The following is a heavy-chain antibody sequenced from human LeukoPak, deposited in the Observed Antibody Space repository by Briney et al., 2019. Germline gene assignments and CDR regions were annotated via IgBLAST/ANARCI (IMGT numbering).Heavy chain of an antibody. D-gene: IGHD4-11*01. CDR3: ARRYSNYFFDY. CDR1: GYSISSGYS. Sequence: TLSLTCTVSGYSISSGYSWGWIRQTPGKGLEWIGSIYHSGSTYYNPSLKGRVNISVDTSKNQFSLKLSSVTAADTAVYYCARRYSNYFFDYWGQGTLVTVSS. V-gene: IGHV4-38-2*02. CDR2: IYHSGST. J-gene: IGHJ4*02.